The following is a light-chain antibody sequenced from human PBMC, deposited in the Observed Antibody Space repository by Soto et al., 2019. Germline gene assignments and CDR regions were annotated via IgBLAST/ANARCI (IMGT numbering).Light chain of an antibody. Sequence: DIVMIQSPLALPVTPGEPASISCRSSQSLLHSNGYNYLDWYLQQPGQSPQLLIFLGSNRASGVPDRFSGSGSGTDFTLKISRVEAGDVGIYYCMQSLQAPQLTFGGGTRVETK. CDR2: LGS. V-gene: IGKV2-28*01. CDR1: QSLLHSNGYNY. J-gene: IGKJ4*01. CDR3: MQSLQAPQLT.